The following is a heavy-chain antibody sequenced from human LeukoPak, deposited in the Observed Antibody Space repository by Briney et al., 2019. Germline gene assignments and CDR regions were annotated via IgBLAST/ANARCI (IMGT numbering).Heavy chain of an antibody. CDR2: ISGYNGNT. D-gene: IGHD3-22*01. CDR1: GYTFTSYD. Sequence: ASVKVSCKASGYTFTSYDINWVRQATGQGLEWMGWISGYNGNTNHAQKFQGRVTMTTDTSTSTAYMELRSLRSDDTAVYYCARDSTMIVVAPGYWGQGTLVTVSS. J-gene: IGHJ4*02. CDR3: ARDSTMIVVAPGY. V-gene: IGHV1-18*01.